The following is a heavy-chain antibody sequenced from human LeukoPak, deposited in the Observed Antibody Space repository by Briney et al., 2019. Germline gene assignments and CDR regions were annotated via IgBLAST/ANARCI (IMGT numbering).Heavy chain of an antibody. Sequence: TGGSLRLSCAASGFKFSSFSMGWVRQAPGKGLEWLSYITSTSGATYYADSLEGRFTISRDNAKNSLYLQINSLRADDTAVYYCARAIASYGDSAHWGQGTLVSVSS. CDR2: ITSTSGAT. CDR3: ARAIASYGDSAH. D-gene: IGHD5-18*01. V-gene: IGHV3-48*04. CDR1: GFKFSSFS. J-gene: IGHJ4*02.